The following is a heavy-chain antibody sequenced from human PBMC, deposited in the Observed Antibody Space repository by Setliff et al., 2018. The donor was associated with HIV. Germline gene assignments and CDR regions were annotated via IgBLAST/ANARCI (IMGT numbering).Heavy chain of an antibody. Sequence: LSLTCTVSGGSISSDNYYWTWIRQSAGKGLEWIGHIYTNRYTNYNPSLKSRVTISFDTSQNQFSLKLSSVTTADTAVFYCARAPPGIQNDAFDIWGQGAMVT. V-gene: IGHV4-61*09. CDR1: GGSISSDNYY. J-gene: IGHJ3*02. CDR3: ARAPPGIQNDAFDI. CDR2: IYTNRYT.